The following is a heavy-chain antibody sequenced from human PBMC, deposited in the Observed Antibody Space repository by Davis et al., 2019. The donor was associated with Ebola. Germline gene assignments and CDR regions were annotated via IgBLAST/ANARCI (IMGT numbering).Heavy chain of an antibody. CDR3: AKKQYSYGPGWYFDL. V-gene: IGHV4-39*01. Sequence: SETLSLTCTVSGGSISSYYWGWIRQPPGKGLEWIGSIYYSGSTYYNPSLKSRVTISVDTSKNQFSLKLSSVTAADTAVYYCAKKQYSYGPGWYFDLWSRGTLVTVSS. CDR1: GGSISSYY. CDR2: IYYSGST. D-gene: IGHD5-18*01. J-gene: IGHJ2*01.